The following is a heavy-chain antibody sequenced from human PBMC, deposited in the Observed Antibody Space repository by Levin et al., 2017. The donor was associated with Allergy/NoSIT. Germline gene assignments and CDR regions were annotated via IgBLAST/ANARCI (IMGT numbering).Heavy chain of an antibody. V-gene: IGHV3-30-3*01. Sequence: GGSLRLSCAVSGFTFSSYSIHWVRQAPGKGLEWVAVTSYDGSNKYYADSVKGRFTISRDSSKNTLYLQMNSLRAEDTAVYYCARVFFQSRTLVPYFDYWGQGTLVTVSS. CDR2: TSYDGSNK. CDR3: ARVFFQSRTLVPYFDY. D-gene: IGHD6-13*01. J-gene: IGHJ4*02. CDR1: GFTFSSYS.